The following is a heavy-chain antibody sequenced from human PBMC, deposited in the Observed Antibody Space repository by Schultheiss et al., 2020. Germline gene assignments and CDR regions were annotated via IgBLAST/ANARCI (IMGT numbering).Heavy chain of an antibody. Sequence: GGSLRLSCAASGFTFSSYGMHWVRQAPGKGLEWVAVISYDGSNKYYADSVKGRFTISRDNSKNTLYLQMNSLRAEDTAVYYCAKEFFLTYYYDSSGPAYFDYWGQGTLVTGYS. J-gene: IGHJ4*02. CDR3: AKEFFLTYYYDSSGPAYFDY. CDR2: ISYDGSNK. V-gene: IGHV3-30*18. CDR1: GFTFSSYG. D-gene: IGHD3-22*01.